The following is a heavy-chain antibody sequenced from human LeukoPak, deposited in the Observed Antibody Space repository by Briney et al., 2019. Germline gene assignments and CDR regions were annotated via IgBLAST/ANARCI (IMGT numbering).Heavy chain of an antibody. V-gene: IGHV1-58*02. CDR3: AAPRRGPHTLMDPRDAFDI. CDR1: RFTFISSG. Sequence: TSVKVSCKASRFTFISSGMQWVRQARGQRLERIGWIVVGSGNTNYAQKFQERVTITRDMSTSTAYMELSSLRSEGTAVYYCAAPRRGPHTLMDPRDAFDIWGQGTMVTVSS. CDR2: IVVGSGNT. J-gene: IGHJ3*02. D-gene: IGHD5-18*01.